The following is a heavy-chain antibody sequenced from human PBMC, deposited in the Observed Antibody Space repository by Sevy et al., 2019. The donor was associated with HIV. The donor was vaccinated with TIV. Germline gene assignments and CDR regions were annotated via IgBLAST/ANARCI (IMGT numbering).Heavy chain of an antibody. V-gene: IGHV3-30*13. CDR2: ISFHETIK. Sequence: GGSLRLSCAASGFTFSDFGMHWVRQAPGKGLEWVAVISFHETIKFYAESVKGRFTISRDNSKNRLYLEMNSLRAGETALYYCAKDREVVVAKIDFWGQGTLVTVSS. J-gene: IGHJ4*02. CDR3: AKDREVVVAKIDF. D-gene: IGHD2-15*01. CDR1: GFTFSDFG.